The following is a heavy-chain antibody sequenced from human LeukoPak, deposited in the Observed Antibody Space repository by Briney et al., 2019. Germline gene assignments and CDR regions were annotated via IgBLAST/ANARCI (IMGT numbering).Heavy chain of an antibody. CDR2: IYYSGST. J-gene: IGHJ6*02. CDR1: GGSISSGGYY. D-gene: IGHD3-10*01. CDR3: ARDREYYGSGSYTYYGMDV. Sequence: PSETLSPTCTVSGGSISSGGYYWSWIRQHPGKGLEWIGYIYYSGSTYYNPSLKSRVTISVDTSKNQFSLKLSSVTAADTAVYYCARDREYYGSGSYTYYGMDVWGQGTTVTVSS. V-gene: IGHV4-31*03.